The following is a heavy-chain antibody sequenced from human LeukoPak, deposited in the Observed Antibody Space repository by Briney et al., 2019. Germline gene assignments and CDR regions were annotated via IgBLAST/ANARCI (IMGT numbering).Heavy chain of an antibody. J-gene: IGHJ4*02. Sequence: ASVKVSCRASGYTFTGYYMHWVRQAPGQGLEWMGWINPNSGGTNYAQNFQGRVTMTTDTSTSTAYMELRSLRSDDTAVYYCARAGDSGYEDYALDYWGQGTLVTVSS. CDR2: INPNSGGT. V-gene: IGHV1-2*02. CDR3: ARAGDSGYEDYALDY. CDR1: GYTFTGYY. D-gene: IGHD5-12*01.